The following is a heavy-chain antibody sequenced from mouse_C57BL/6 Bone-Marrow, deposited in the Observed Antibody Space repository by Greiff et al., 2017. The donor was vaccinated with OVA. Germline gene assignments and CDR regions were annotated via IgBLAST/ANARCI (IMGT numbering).Heavy chain of an antibody. CDR2: ISSGSSTI. V-gene: IGHV5-17*01. CDR1: GFTFSDYG. CDR3: ARINYWYFDV. Sequence: EVHLVESGGGLVKPGGSLKLSCAASGFTFSDYGMHWVRQAPEKGLEWVAYISSGSSTIYSADTVKGRFTISRDNAKNTLFLQMTSLRSEDTAMYYCARINYWYFDVWGTGTTVTVSS. J-gene: IGHJ1*03.